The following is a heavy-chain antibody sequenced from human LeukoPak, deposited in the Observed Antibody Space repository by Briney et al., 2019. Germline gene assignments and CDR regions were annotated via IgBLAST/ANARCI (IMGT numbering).Heavy chain of an antibody. V-gene: IGHV3-15*01. D-gene: IGHD3-10*01. J-gene: IGHJ5*02. CDR1: GFTFSNAW. CDR3: TTADYYYGSGSYYRFDP. CDR2: IKSKTDGGTT. Sequence: GGSLRLSCAASGFTFSNAWMSWVRQAPGKGLEWVGRIKSKTDGGTTDYAAPVKGRFTISRDDSKNTLYLQMNSLKTEDTAVYYCTTADYYYGSGSYYRFDPWGQGPWSPSPQ.